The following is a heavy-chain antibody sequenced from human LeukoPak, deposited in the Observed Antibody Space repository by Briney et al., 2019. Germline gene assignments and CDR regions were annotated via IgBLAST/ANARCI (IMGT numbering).Heavy chain of an antibody. CDR1: GGTFSSYA. J-gene: IGHJ4*02. CDR2: IIPILGIA. D-gene: IGHD2-2*01. V-gene: IGHV1-69*04. CDR3: ARDLRGRTSLYY. Sequence: ASVTVSCKASGGTFSSYAISWVRQAPGQGLEWMGRIIPILGIANYAQKFQGRVTITADKSTSTAYMELSSLRSEDTAVYYCARDLRGRTSLYYWGQGTLVTVSS.